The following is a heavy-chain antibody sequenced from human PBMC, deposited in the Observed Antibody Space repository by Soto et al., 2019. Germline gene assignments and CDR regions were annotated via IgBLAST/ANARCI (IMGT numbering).Heavy chain of an antibody. CDR1: GFTFRNYW. V-gene: IGHV3-74*01. D-gene: IGHD3-3*01. Sequence: EVQRVESGGGLVQSGGSLRLSCAASGFTFRNYWMPWVRQAPGKGLVWVSRISDYGRVNYADSVEGRFTIARDDVKGEFYVQMSSVRHADPAASSCASGGVDPFDYWGEGALVTVSS. CDR2: ISDYGRV. J-gene: IGHJ4*02. CDR3: ASGGVDPFDY.